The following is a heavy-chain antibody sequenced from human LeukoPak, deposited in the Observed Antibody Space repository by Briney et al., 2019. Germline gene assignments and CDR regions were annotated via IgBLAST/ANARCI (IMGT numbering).Heavy chain of an antibody. CDR1: GGSFSGNY. CDR2: MNHRGST. D-gene: IGHD3-3*02. Sequence: SETLSLTCAVYGGSFSGNYWSWVRQPPGKGLEWIGEMNHRGSTNYNPSLKSRVTISIDTSKNQFFLKLNSLTAAGTAVYYCARVPESVGINYFDSWGQGTLVTVSS. J-gene: IGHJ4*02. V-gene: IGHV4-34*01. CDR3: ARVPESVGINYFDS.